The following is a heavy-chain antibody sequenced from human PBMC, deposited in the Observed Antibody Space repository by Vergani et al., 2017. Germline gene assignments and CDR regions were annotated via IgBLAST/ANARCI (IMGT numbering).Heavy chain of an antibody. J-gene: IGHJ6*02. CDR3: ARVPYYYYGMDV. Sequence: QVQLQQWGAGLLKPSETLSLTCAVYGGSFSGYYWSWIRQPPGKGLEWIGEINHSGSTNYNPSLKSRVTISVDTSKNQFSLKLSSVTAADTAVYYCARVPYYYYGMDVWGQGTTVTVSS. CDR1: GGSFSGYY. CDR2: INHSGST. V-gene: IGHV4-34*01.